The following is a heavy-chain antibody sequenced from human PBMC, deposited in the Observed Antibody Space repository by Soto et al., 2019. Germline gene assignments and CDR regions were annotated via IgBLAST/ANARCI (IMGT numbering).Heavy chain of an antibody. D-gene: IGHD3-3*01. Sequence: PSETLSLTCTVSGGSISSYYWSWIRQPPGKRLEWIGYIYYSGSTNYNPSLKSRVTISVDTSKNQFSLKLSSVTAADTAVYYCARDKGLLDYWGQGTLVTVSS. CDR1: GGSISSYY. CDR2: IYYSGST. J-gene: IGHJ4*02. V-gene: IGHV4-59*01. CDR3: ARDKGLLDY.